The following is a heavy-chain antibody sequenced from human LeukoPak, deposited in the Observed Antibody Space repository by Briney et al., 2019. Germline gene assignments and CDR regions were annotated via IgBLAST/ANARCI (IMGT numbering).Heavy chain of an antibody. Sequence: PSETLSLTCNVSSGSISSYYWNWIRQPPGKGLEWIGYIDYSGSTYYNPSLKSRVTISVDTSKNQFSLKLSSVTAADTAVYYCASRVVVPAAGYYYYYMDVWGKGTTVTVSS. CDR1: SGSISSYY. V-gene: IGHV4-59*08. J-gene: IGHJ6*03. D-gene: IGHD2-2*01. CDR3: ASRVVVPAAGYYYYYMDV. CDR2: IDYSGST.